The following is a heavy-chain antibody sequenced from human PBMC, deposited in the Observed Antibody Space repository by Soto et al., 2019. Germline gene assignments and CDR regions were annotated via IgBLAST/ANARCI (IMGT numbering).Heavy chain of an antibody. D-gene: IGHD3-22*01. J-gene: IGHJ6*02. CDR2: ISYNGRDK. V-gene: IGHV3-30-3*02. CDR1: GFTFNTYT. CDR3: AKFQYYYDSSGYPSLD. Sequence: GGSLRLSCAAYGFTFNTYTLHWVRQAPGKGLEWVALISYNGRDKFYADSLKGRFTISRDNSKNTLYLQMNSLRAEDTAVYYCAKFQYYYDSSGYPSLDWGQGTTVTVSS.